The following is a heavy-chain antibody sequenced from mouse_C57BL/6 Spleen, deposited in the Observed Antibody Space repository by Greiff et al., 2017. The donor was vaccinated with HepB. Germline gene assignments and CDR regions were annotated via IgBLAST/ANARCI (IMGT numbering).Heavy chain of an antibody. J-gene: IGHJ3*01. CDR3: TLYYGSSYGFAY. CDR1: GFNIKDDY. Sequence: EVQLQQSGAELVRPGASVKLSCTASGFNIKDDYMHWVKQRPEQGLEWIGWIDPENGDTEYASKFQGKATITAATSSNTAYLQLSSLTSEDTAVYYCTLYYGSSYGFAYWGQGTLVTVSA. V-gene: IGHV14-4*01. D-gene: IGHD1-1*01. CDR2: IDPENGDT.